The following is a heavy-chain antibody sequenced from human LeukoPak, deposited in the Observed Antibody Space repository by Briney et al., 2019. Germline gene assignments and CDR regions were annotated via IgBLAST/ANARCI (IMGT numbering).Heavy chain of an antibody. D-gene: IGHD6-19*01. V-gene: IGHV3-7*01. Sequence: GGSLRLSCAASGFIFGNYWMTWVRQTPGKGLEWVANIKQDGTTEHYVDSVKGRFTISRDNTKNSLHLQMNSLRAEDTAVYYCAREELESGGWSDWGQGTLVTVSS. CDR2: IKQDGTTE. J-gene: IGHJ4*02. CDR1: GFIFGNYW. CDR3: AREELESGGWSD.